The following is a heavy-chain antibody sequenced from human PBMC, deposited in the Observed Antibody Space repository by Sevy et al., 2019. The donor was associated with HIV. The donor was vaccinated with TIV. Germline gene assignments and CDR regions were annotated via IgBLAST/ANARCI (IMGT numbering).Heavy chain of an antibody. CDR3: ARDRQGITVAGTAIDY. J-gene: IGHJ4*02. D-gene: IGHD6-19*01. V-gene: IGHV3-48*03. Sequence: GGSLRLSCTASGFTFSNYEMNWVRQAPGKGLEWVSYITLSGSSTYYADSVKGRFTISRDNAKNSLYLQMNSLRAEDTAVYYCARDRQGITVAGTAIDYWGLGTLVTVSS. CDR2: ITLSGSST. CDR1: GFTFSNYE.